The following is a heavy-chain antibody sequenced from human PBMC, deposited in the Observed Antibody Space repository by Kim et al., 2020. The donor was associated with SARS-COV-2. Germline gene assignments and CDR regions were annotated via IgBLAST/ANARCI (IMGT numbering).Heavy chain of an antibody. CDR3: TRDAGSGLFDP. J-gene: IGHJ5*02. CDR1: GFTLSSYA. V-gene: IGHV3-48*02. D-gene: IGHD5-12*01. Sequence: GGSLRLSCAASGFTLSSYAMDWVRQAPGKGLEWVSYISSSSGTIYYADSVKGRFTISRDNAKNSLYLHMNSLRDEDTAVYYCTRDAGSGLFDPWGPGNL. CDR2: ISSSSGTI.